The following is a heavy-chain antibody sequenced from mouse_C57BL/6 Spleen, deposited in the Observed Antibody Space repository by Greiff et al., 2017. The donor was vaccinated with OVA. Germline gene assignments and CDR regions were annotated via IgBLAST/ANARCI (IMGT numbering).Heavy chain of an antibody. Sequence: VQLQQPGAELVKPGASVKLSCKASGYTFTSYWMQWVKQRPGQGLEWIGEIDPSDSYTNYNQKFKGKATLTVDTSSSTAYMQLSSLTSEDSAVYYCARRPVVGGYWGQGTTLTVSS. J-gene: IGHJ2*01. V-gene: IGHV1-50*01. CDR3: ARRPVVGGY. D-gene: IGHD1-1*01. CDR2: IDPSDSYT. CDR1: GYTFTSYW.